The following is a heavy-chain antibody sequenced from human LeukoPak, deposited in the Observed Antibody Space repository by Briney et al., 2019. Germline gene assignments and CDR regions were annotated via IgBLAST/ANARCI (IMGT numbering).Heavy chain of an antibody. CDR1: GGTFSSYA. CDR3: ARADLYSYGYGY. Sequence: SVKVSCKASGGTFSSYAISCVRQAPGQGLEWMGGIIPIFGTANYAQKFQGRVTITADKSTSTAYMELSSLRSEDTAVYYCARADLYSYGYGYWGQGTLVTVSS. CDR2: IIPIFGTA. J-gene: IGHJ4*02. D-gene: IGHD5-18*01. V-gene: IGHV1-69*06.